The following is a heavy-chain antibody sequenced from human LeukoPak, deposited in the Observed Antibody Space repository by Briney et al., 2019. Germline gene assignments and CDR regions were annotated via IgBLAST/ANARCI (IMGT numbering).Heavy chain of an antibody. CDR3: ARTDPLVSGYYYVFDY. V-gene: IGHV3-48*03. J-gene: IGHJ4*02. Sequence: GGSLRLSCAASGFTFSSYEMNWVRQAPGKGLEWVSYISSSGSTIYYADSVKGRFTISRDNAKNSLYLQMNSLRAEDTAVYYCARTDPLVSGYYYVFDYWGQGTLVTVSS. D-gene: IGHD3-22*01. CDR1: GFTFSSYE. CDR2: ISSSGSTI.